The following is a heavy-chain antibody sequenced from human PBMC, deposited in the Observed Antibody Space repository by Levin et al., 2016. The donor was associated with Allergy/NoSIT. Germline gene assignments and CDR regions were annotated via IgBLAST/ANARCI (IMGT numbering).Heavy chain of an antibody. CDR1: GFSIGSYW. J-gene: IGHJ4*02. D-gene: IGHD3-3*02. CDR2: IKYDGSVT. CDR3: ARDDRGISPWALDF. Sequence: GESLKISCTASGFSIGSYWMSWVRQAPGKGPVWVSRIKYDGSVTTYADSVNGRFTISRDNAKNTLYLHMNNLRAEDTAVYYCARDDRGISPWALDFWGQGTLVTVSS. V-gene: IGHV3-74*01.